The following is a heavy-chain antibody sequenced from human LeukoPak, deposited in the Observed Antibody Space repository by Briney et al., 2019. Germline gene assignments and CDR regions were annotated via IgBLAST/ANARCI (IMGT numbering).Heavy chain of an antibody. V-gene: IGHV4-59*01. D-gene: IGHD6-13*01. Sequence: SETLSLTCTVSGGSISSYYWSRIRQPPGKGLEWIGYIYYSGSTNYNPSLKSRVTISVDTSKNQFSLKLSSVTAADTAVYYCARGPQYSSSWYPPFDYWGQGTLVTVSS. CDR2: IYYSGST. CDR1: GGSISSYY. CDR3: ARGPQYSSSWYPPFDY. J-gene: IGHJ4*02.